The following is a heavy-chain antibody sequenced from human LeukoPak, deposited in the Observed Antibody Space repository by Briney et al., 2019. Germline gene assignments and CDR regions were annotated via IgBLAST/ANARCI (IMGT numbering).Heavy chain of an antibody. CDR3: FTGGGY. CDR2: ISDGTSTM. CDR1: GFTFSTYS. Sequence: GGSLRLSCAASGFTFSTYSMNWIRQAPGKGLEWVAYISDGTSTMYYTDSVKGRFTISRDNAKNSLFLQMNSLRVEETAVYYCFTGGGYWGQGTLVTVSS. V-gene: IGHV3-48*04. D-gene: IGHD1-14*01. J-gene: IGHJ4*02.